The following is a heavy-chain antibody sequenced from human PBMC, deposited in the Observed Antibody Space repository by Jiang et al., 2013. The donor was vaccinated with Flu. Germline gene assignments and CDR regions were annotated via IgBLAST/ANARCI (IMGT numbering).Heavy chain of an antibody. D-gene: IGHD5-12*01. Sequence: TLSLTCTVSGGSISSDTYYWVWIRQSPEKGLEWIGSIYHSGSTYYRPSLKRRVTISVDTSNNQFSLNLRSVTAADTAVYYCARAQKYSGFELPYFDHWGQGTLVTVSS. CDR1: GGSISSDTYY. V-gene: IGHV4-39*07. CDR3: ARAQKYSGFELPYFDH. CDR2: IYHSGST. J-gene: IGHJ4*02.